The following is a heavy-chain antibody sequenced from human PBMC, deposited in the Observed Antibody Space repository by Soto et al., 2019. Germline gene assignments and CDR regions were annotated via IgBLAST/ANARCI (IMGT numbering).Heavy chain of an antibody. CDR3: ASGCSSTSCYSTGPGYYYGMDV. J-gene: IGHJ6*02. D-gene: IGHD2-2*02. V-gene: IGHV4-4*07. CDR2: IYTSGST. Sequence: PSEPLSLTCTVSGCSISSYYWSWIRQPAGKGLEWIGRIYTSGSTNYNPSLKSRVTMSVDTSKNQFSLKLSSVTAADTAVYYCASGCSSTSCYSTGPGYYYGMDVWGQGTTVTVSS. CDR1: GCSISSYY.